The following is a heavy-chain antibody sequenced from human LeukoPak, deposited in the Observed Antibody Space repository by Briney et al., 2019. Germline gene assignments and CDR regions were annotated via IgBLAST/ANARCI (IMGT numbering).Heavy chain of an antibody. Sequence: PSETLSLTCTVSGGSIRSYYWSWIRQPPGKGLEWIGYIYDSGGTNYNPSLKSRATISVDTSKNQFSLKLSSVTAADTAVYYCASYNFWSGNFDYWGQGTLVTVSS. J-gene: IGHJ4*02. CDR1: GGSIRSYY. V-gene: IGHV4-59*01. D-gene: IGHD3-3*01. CDR2: IYDSGGT. CDR3: ASYNFWSGNFDY.